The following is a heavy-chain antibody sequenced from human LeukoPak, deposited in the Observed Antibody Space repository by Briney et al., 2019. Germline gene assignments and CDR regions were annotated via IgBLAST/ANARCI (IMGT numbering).Heavy chain of an antibody. Sequence: SETLSLTCTVSGGSISSYYWSWIRQPAGKGLERIGRIYTSGSTNYNPSLKSRVTMSVDTSKNQFSLKLSSVTAADTAVYYCARDSPPNYYDSSGSKNAFDIWGQGTMVTVSS. D-gene: IGHD3-22*01. V-gene: IGHV4-4*07. CDR2: IYTSGST. CDR3: ARDSPPNYYDSSGSKNAFDI. CDR1: GGSISSYY. J-gene: IGHJ3*02.